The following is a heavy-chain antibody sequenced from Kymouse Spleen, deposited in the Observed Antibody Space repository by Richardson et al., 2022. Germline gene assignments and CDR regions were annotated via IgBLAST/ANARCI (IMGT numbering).Heavy chain of an antibody. D-gene: IGHD4-11,IGHD4-11*01. CDR1: GFTFSSYW. J-gene: IGHJ4*02. CDR3: ARLTTVTTYYFDY. Sequence: EVQLVESGGGLVQPGGSLRLSCAASGFTFSSYWMSWVRQAPGKGLEWVANIKQDGSEKYYVDSVKGRFTISRDNAKNSLYLQMNSLRAEDTAVYYCARLTTVTTYYFDYWGQGTLVTVSS. V-gene: IGHV3-7*01. CDR2: IKQDGSEK.